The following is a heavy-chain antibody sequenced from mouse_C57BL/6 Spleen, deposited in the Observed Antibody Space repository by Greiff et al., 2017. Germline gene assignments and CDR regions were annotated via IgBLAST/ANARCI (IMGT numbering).Heavy chain of an antibody. J-gene: IGHJ1*03. CDR1: GYTFTDYN. V-gene: IGHV1-22*01. CDR3: ARGDYYGSSYWYFDV. CDR2: INPNNGGT. D-gene: IGHD1-1*01. Sequence: VQLQQSGPELVKPGASVKMSCKASGYTFTDYNMHWVKQSHGKSLEWIGYINPNNGGTSYNQKFKGKATLTVNKSSSTAYMELRSLTSEVSAVYYCARGDYYGSSYWYFDVWGTGTTVTVSS.